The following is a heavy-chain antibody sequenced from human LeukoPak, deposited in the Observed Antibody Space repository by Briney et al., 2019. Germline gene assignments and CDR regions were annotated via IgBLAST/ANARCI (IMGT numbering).Heavy chain of an antibody. CDR2: ISGTGGSI. D-gene: IGHD1-26*01. V-gene: IGHV3-64D*06. CDR3: VKEGGIGCPTTKCYFDY. CDR1: GFSFSTYA. J-gene: IGHJ4*02. Sequence: GGSLRLSCSASGFSFSTYALHWVRQAPGKGLECISIISGTGGSIYYADSVKGRFTTSRDNSKNTMYFQMTRLRPEDTAVYYCVKEGGIGCPTTKCYFDYWGQGTLVTVSS.